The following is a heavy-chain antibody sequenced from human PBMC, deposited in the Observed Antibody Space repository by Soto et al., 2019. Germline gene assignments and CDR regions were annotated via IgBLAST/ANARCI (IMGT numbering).Heavy chain of an antibody. V-gene: IGHV1-69*18. CDR3: ERDGGCGELKY. CDR2: IIPVFGTT. Sequence: QVQLVQSGAELKKPGSSVKVSCKASGDTFSGYPINWVRQAPGEGLEWMGRIIPVFGTTNDAQRFEGRVTFTADESTNTAYMELRGLLSGDTAVYYCERDGGCGELKYWGPGTLVTVSS. CDR1: GDTFSGYP. D-gene: IGHD3-16*01. J-gene: IGHJ4*02.